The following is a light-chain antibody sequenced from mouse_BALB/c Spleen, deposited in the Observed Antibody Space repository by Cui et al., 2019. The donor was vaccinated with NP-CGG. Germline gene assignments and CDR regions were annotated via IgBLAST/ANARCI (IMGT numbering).Light chain of an antibody. J-gene: IGLJ1*01. CDR1: IGAVTTSNY. CDR3: ALWYSNHWV. Sequence: QPVVTQESALTTSPGETVTFTCRSSIGAVTTSNYANWVQEKPDHLFTGLIGGTNNRTPGVPARFSGSLIGDKAALTITGAQTEDETIYFCALWYSNHWVFGGGTKLTVL. V-gene: IGLV1*01. CDR2: GTN.